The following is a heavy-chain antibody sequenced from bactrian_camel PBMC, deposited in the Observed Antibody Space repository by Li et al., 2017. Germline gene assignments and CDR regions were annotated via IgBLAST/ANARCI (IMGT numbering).Heavy chain of an antibody. CDR3: VAGGGGCYTADYGWVRQ. J-gene: IGHJ4*01. D-gene: IGHD3*01. Sequence: DVQLVESGGGSVQAGGSLRLSCAASGFTTNSAVMGWFRQAPGKEREGVATISVGGDSTFYADSVKGRFTIARDNAKNTWYLQMNNLRPDDSATYYCVAGGGGCYTADYGWVRQWGQGTQVTVS. V-gene: IGHV3S40*01. CDR2: ISVGGDST. CDR1: GFTTNSAV.